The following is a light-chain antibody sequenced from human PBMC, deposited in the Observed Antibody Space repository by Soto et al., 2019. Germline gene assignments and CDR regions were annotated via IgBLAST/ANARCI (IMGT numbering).Light chain of an antibody. CDR2: GAS. J-gene: IGKJ1*01. CDR1: QSITNY. Sequence: DIQMTQSPSSLAASVGDRVTITCRARQSITNYLNWYQKKPGKAPNLLIYGASSLLSGVPLRFSGSGSGTDFTLTISSLQPEDFATYYCQQGHSVPWTFGQGTKVEIK. V-gene: IGKV1-39*01. CDR3: QQGHSVPWT.